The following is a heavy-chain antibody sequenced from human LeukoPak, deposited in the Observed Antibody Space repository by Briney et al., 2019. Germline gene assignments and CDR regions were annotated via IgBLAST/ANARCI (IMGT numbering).Heavy chain of an antibody. J-gene: IGHJ5*02. CDR1: GYPFRNYD. V-gene: IGHV1-8*01. D-gene: IGHD4-17*01. Sequence: GASVKVSCKTSGYPFRNYDINWVRQATGQGLEWMGWINPHSGKTGYAQKFQGRVTMTTDTSANTAYMDLSSLRSEDTAVYYCERLSSHYGDYKVDPWGQGTLVTVSS. CDR3: ERLSSHYGDYKVDP. CDR2: INPHSGKT.